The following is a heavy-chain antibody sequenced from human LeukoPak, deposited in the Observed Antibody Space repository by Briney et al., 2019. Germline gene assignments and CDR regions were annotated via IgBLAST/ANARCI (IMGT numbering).Heavy chain of an antibody. Sequence: PSETLSLTCAVYGGSFSGYYWSWIRQPPGKGLEWIGEINHSGSTNYNPSLKRRVTISVDTSKNQFSLKLSSVTAADTAVYYCARPGLFLSSSWYEDAFDIWGQGTMVTVSS. J-gene: IGHJ3*02. CDR1: GGSFSGYY. V-gene: IGHV4-34*01. D-gene: IGHD6-13*01. CDR3: ARPGLFLSSSWYEDAFDI. CDR2: INHSGST.